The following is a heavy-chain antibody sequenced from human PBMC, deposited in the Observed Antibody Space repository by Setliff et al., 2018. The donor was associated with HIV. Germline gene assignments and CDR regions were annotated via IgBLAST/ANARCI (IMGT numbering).Heavy chain of an antibody. D-gene: IGHD4-17*01. CDR2: IYLSGST. V-gene: IGHV4-38-2*01. CDR3: TRGGPTVAYGVDV. CDR1: GYSISGSYY. Sequence: SETLSLTCAVSGYSISGSYYWAWIRQPPGKGLEWIANIYLSGSTNYNPSLKGRVNISLDTSKNKFYLKLNSVTAADTAIYYCTRGGPTVAYGVDVWGQGTTVTVSS. J-gene: IGHJ6*02.